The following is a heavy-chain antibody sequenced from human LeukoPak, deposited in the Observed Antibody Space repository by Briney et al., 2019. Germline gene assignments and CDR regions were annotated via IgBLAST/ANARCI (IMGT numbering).Heavy chain of an antibody. CDR1: GFTFSTFA. V-gene: IGHV3-23*01. D-gene: IGHD5-12*01. CDR3: AKAPYVYSGMDV. CDR2: IGGSGGNK. J-gene: IGHJ6*02. Sequence: GGSLTLSCAASGFTFSTFAMNWVRQAPGKGLEWVSSIGGSGGNKYYGGSVKGRFTVSRDNSKNTLHLQMNSLRVEDTAVYYCAKAPYVYSGMDVWGQGTTVIVSS.